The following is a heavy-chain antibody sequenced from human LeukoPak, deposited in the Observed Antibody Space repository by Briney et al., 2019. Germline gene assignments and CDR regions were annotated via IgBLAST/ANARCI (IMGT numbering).Heavy chain of an antibody. Sequence: GGSLRLSCAAPGFTFSSYSMNWVRQAPGKGLEWVSYISSSSSTIYYADSVKGRFTISRDNAKNSLYLQMNSLRAEDTAVYYCARSPRSGYYYPNAFDIWGQGTMVTVSS. V-gene: IGHV3-48*01. D-gene: IGHD3-22*01. CDR2: ISSSSSTI. CDR1: GFTFSSYS. J-gene: IGHJ3*02. CDR3: ARSPRSGYYYPNAFDI.